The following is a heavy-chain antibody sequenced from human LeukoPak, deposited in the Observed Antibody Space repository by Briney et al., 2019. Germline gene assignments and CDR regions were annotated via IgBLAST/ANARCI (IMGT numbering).Heavy chain of an antibody. CDR3: ARATAVATVKAFDY. Sequence: ASVKVSCKASGYTFTGYYMHWVRQAPGQGLEWMGWINPNSGGTNYAQKFQGWVTMTRDTSISTAYMELSRLRSDDTAVYYCARATAVATVKAFDYWGRGTLVTVSS. V-gene: IGHV1-2*04. CDR1: GYTFTGYY. CDR2: INPNSGGT. D-gene: IGHD4-17*01. J-gene: IGHJ4*02.